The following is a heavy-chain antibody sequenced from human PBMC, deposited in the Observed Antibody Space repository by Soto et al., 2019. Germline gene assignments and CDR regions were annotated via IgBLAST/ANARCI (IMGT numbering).Heavy chain of an antibody. CDR1: IWAFSGDY. CDR2: INHSGST. V-gene: IGHV4-34*01. Sequence: SETVDQTFSVYIWAFSGDYWSWIRPTPGKGLERIGEINHSGSTNYNPSLKSRVTISVDTSKNQFSLKLSSVTAADTAVYYCARRGYIGYYYYYGMDGWGQGTTVTVSS. J-gene: IGHJ6*02. D-gene: IGHD5-18*01. CDR3: ARRGYIGYYYYYGMDG.